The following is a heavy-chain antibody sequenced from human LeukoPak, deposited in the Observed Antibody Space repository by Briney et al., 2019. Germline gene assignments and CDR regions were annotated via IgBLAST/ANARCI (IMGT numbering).Heavy chain of an antibody. CDR3: ARELILGYCSSTSCSDAFDI. V-gene: IGHV3-53*01. J-gene: IGHJ3*02. D-gene: IGHD2-2*01. CDR2: IYSGGST. Sequence: GGSLRLSCAASGFTVSSKYMSWVRQAPGKGLEWVSVIYSGGSTYYADPVKGRFTISRDNSKNTLYLQMNSLRAEDTAVYYCARELILGYCSSTSCSDAFDIWGQGTMVTVSS. CDR1: GFTVSSKY.